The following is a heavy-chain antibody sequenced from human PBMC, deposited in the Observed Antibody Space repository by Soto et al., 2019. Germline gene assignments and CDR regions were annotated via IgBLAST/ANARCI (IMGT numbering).Heavy chain of an antibody. J-gene: IGHJ5*02. V-gene: IGHV3-23*01. D-gene: IGHD6-13*01. CDR3: AKVGEASRNSGSWTLFLYNWFDP. CDR1: GFTFSSYA. CDR2: ISGSGGST. Sequence: EVQLLESGGGLVQPGGSLRLSCAASGFTFSSYAMSWVRQAPGKGLEWVSAISGSGGSTYYADSVKGRFTISRDNSKDTLYLQMNSLRAEDTAVYYCAKVGEASRNSGSWTLFLYNWFDPWGQGTLVTVSS.